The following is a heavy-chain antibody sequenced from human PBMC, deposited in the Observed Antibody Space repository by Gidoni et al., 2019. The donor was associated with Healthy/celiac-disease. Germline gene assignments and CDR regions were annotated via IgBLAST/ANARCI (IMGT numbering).Heavy chain of an antibody. CDR3: ARGVTMVRGVGNYYMDV. CDR1: GGSFSGYY. V-gene: IGHV4-34*01. Sequence: QVQLQQWGAGLLKPSETLSLTCAVYGGSFSGYYWSWIRQPPGKGLEWIGEINHSGSTNYNPSLKSRVTISVDTSKNQFSLKLSSVTAADTAVYYCARGVTMVRGVGNYYMDVWGKGTTVTVSS. D-gene: IGHD3-10*01. J-gene: IGHJ6*03. CDR2: INHSGST.